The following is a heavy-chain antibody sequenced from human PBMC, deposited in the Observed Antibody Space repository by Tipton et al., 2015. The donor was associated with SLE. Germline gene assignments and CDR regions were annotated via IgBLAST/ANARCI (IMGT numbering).Heavy chain of an antibody. CDR1: GYSISSGYY. J-gene: IGHJ3*02. Sequence: TLSLTCAVSGYSISSGYYLGWIRQPPGKGLEWIGSIYHSGSTYYNPSLKSRVTISVDTSKNQFSLKLSSVTAADTAVYYCARDHLGEAFDIWGQGTMVTVSS. D-gene: IGHD3-16*01. CDR3: ARDHLGEAFDI. V-gene: IGHV4-38-2*02. CDR2: IYHSGST.